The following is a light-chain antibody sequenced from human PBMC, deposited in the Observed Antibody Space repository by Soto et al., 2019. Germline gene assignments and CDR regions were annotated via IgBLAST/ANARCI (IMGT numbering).Light chain of an antibody. CDR3: QSHDRSPSGSPVV. V-gene: IGLV1-40*01. CDR1: RSNIGAGYD. J-gene: IGLJ2*01. CDR2: GNS. Sequence: QSVLTQPPSVSGAPGQRITISCTGSRSNIGAGYDVHWYKQLPGTAPTLLIFGNSHRPSGVPDRFSGSKSGTSASLVITGRQAEDEADYYCQSHDRSPSGSPVVFGGGTKLTVL.